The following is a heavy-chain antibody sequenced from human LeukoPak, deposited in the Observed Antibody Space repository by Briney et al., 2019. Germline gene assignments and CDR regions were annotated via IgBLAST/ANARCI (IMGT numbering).Heavy chain of an antibody. D-gene: IGHD6-6*01. J-gene: IGHJ4*02. CDR3: AADRFGSSSTRVGLDY. Sequence: GSLTLSCVASGITFNIYPMHCVRQAPGKGREWVADISYDGSNQYLADSVRGRFTISRDNSKNTLSLQMNSLKTEDTAVYYCAADRFGSSSTRVGLDYWGQGTLVTVSS. CDR1: GITFNIYP. V-gene: IGHV3-30-3*01. CDR2: ISYDGSNQ.